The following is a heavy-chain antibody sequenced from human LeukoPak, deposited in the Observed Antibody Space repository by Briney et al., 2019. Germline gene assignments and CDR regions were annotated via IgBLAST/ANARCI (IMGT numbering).Heavy chain of an antibody. D-gene: IGHD2-2*03. J-gene: IGHJ4*02. V-gene: IGHV3-74*03. Sequence: GGSLRLSCAASGFTFSSYWMHWVRQAPGKGLVWVSRINSDGSSTKYADSVKGRFTISRDNAENTLYVQMSNLRAEDTAVYYCARVDPKAPGDYSWGRGTLVTVSS. CDR3: ARVDPKAPGDYS. CDR2: INSDGSST. CDR1: GFTFSSYW.